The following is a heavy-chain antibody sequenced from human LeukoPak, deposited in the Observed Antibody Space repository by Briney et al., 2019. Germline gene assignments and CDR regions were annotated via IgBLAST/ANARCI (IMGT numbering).Heavy chain of an antibody. V-gene: IGHV4-30-4*01. J-gene: IGHJ4*02. CDR3: ARGANYYDSSGYFDY. Sequence: SETLSLTCTVSGGSISSGDYYWSWTRQPPGKGLEWIGYIYHSGCTYYNPSLKRRASISVDTSKNQFSLKLSSVTAADTAVYYCARGANYYDSSGYFDYWGQGTLVTVSS. CDR2: IYHSGCT. CDR1: GGSISSGDYY. D-gene: IGHD3-22*01.